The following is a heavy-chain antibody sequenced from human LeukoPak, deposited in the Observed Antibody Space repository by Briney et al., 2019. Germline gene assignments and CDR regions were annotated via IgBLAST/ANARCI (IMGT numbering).Heavy chain of an antibody. CDR1: GFTFSSFW. V-gene: IGHV3-7*04. Sequence: PGGFLRLSCAASGFTFSSFWMTWVRQAPGKGLEWVANIKQDGSEKYYVDSVKGRFTISRDNAKNSLYLQMNSLRVEDTAVYYCARLYCSSTSCYPFDYWGQGTLVTVSS. D-gene: IGHD2-2*01. CDR2: IKQDGSEK. J-gene: IGHJ4*02. CDR3: ARLYCSSTSCYPFDY.